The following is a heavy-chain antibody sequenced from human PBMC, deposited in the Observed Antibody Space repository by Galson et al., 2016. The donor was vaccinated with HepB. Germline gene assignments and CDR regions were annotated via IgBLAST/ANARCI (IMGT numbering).Heavy chain of an antibody. CDR1: VGSFSSSNYY. CDR2: IHNSGST. V-gene: IGHV4-31*03. J-gene: IGHJ4*02. Sequence: TLSLTCNVSVGSFSSSNYYWTWIRQYPGKGLEWIGYIHNSGSTYYNPSLKSRLTISMDRSKNQFSLGLSSVTAADTAMYYCARGKYCGDGCYRGIEYWGQGTLVTVSS. CDR3: ARGKYCGDGCYRGIEY. D-gene: IGHD2-21*02.